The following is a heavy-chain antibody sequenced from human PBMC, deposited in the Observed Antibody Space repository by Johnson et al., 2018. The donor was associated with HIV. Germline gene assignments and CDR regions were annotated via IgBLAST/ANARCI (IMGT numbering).Heavy chain of an antibody. CDR2: ISGSGGST. CDR3: AGAYYYDSSGYYDAFDI. CDR1: GFTFSSYA. D-gene: IGHD3-22*01. V-gene: IGHV3-23*04. J-gene: IGHJ3*02. Sequence: VQLVESGGGLVQPGGSLRLSCAASGFTFSSYAMSWVRQAPGKGLEWVSAISGSGGSTYYADSVKGRFTISRDNSKNTLYLQMNSLRAEDTAVYYCAGAYYYDSSGYYDAFDIWGQGTMVTVSS.